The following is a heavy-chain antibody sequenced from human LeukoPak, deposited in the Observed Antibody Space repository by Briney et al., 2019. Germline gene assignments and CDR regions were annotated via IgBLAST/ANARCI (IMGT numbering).Heavy chain of an antibody. J-gene: IGHJ4*02. V-gene: IGHV3-74*01. CDR1: GFTFSSYW. CDR2: IHSDGSST. D-gene: IGHD3-22*01. CDR3: AKSGWPYYFDY. Sequence: GGSLRLSCAASGFTFSSYWMHWVRQARGKGLVRVSRIHSDGSSTSYADSVRGRFTISRDDAKSTLYLQMNSLRAEDTAVYYCAKSGWPYYFDYWGQGTLVTVSS.